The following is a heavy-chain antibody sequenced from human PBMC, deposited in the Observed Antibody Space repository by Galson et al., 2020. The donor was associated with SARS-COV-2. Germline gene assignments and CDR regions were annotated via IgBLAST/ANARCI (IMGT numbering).Heavy chain of an antibody. D-gene: IGHD1-1*01. V-gene: IGHV1-69*10. J-gene: IGHJ4*02. Sequence: SVQVPYKASGGTLNSPDDNWVRQAPGQGIEWLGGFIHVLHNATYAQKLQARVKITADEPTTTAYMELTSLRSDDTAVYFCVRGEVQTLDYWGQGTLVTVSS. CDR3: VRGEVQTLDY. CDR1: GGTLNSPD. CDR2: FIHVLHNA.